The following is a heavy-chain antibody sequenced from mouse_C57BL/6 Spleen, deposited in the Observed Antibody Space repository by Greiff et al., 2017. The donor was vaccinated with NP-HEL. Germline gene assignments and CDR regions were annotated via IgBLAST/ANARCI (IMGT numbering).Heavy chain of an antibody. J-gene: IGHJ3*01. V-gene: IGHV1-26*01. D-gene: IGHD2-4*01. Sequence: VQLQQSGPELVKPGASVKISCKASGYTFTDYYMNWVKQSHGKSLEWIGDINPNNGGTSYNQKFKGKATLTVDKSSSTAYMELRSLTSEDSAVYYCARGIYYDYDGAYGGQGTLVTVSA. CDR2: INPNNGGT. CDR3: ARGIYYDYDGAY. CDR1: GYTFTDYY.